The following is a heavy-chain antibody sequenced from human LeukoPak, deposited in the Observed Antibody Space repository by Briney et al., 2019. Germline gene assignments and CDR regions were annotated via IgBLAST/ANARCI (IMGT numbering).Heavy chain of an antibody. CDR3: ARAGEDGFSFAY. Sequence: PGRSLRLSCAASGFIFSNYDMHWVRQAPGKGLDWVALISYDGANNYYADSVEGRFSISRDNSENTLFLQLSRLRPEDTAVYYCARAGEDGFSFAYWGQGTLVTVSS. CDR1: GFIFSNYD. J-gene: IGHJ4*02. D-gene: IGHD5-24*01. V-gene: IGHV3-30-3*01. CDR2: ISYDGANN.